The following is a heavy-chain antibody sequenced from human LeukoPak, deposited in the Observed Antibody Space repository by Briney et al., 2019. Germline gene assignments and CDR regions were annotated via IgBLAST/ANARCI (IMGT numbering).Heavy chain of an antibody. CDR1: GFIYSNYG. J-gene: IGHJ4*02. CDR3: VKVSVAAPGSDY. CDR2: INQDGSEK. D-gene: IGHD6-13*01. Sequence: GGSLRLSCAASGFIYSNYGMTWVRQAPGKGLEWVANINQDGSEKYYVDSVKARFTISRDNAKNSLYLQMNSLRAEDTALYYCVKVSVAAPGSDYWGQGTLVTVSS. V-gene: IGHV3-7*01.